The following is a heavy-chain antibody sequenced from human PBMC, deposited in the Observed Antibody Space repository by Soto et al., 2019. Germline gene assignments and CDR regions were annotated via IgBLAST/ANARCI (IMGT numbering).Heavy chain of an antibody. J-gene: IGHJ4*02. CDR1: RGSVSSQTHF. Sequence: TLSLTCTVTRGSVSSQTHFWTWIRQPPGKGLEWIGYKYYSGISNYNPSLQSRVTISVDTSKNQFSLRLTSVTAADTAVYYCVREDMSGTYYFDAWGQGALVTVSS. V-gene: IGHV4-61*01. CDR3: VREDMSGTYYFDA. CDR2: KYYSGIS. D-gene: IGHD1-26*01.